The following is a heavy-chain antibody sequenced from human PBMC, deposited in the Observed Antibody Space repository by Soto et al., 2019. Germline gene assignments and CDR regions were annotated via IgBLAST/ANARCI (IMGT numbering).Heavy chain of an antibody. J-gene: IGHJ4*02. V-gene: IGHV1-24*01. CDR3: ATVSLYSSGYSTPHDY. CDR2: FDPEDGET. CDR1: GYTPTELS. Sequence: AASVKVSCKVSGYTPTELSMHWVRQAPGKGLEWMGGFDPEDGETIYAQKFQGRVTMTEDTSTDTAYMELSSLRSEDTAVDYCATVSLYSSGYSTPHDYWGQGTLVTVSS. D-gene: IGHD3-22*01.